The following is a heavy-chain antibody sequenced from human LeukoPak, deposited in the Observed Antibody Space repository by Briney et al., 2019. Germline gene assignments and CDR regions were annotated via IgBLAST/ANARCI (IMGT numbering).Heavy chain of an antibody. CDR3: AKDPHGVAGSLFDY. J-gene: IGHJ4*02. CDR2: IRHDGSNK. CDR1: GFTFSSYG. D-gene: IGHD6-19*01. V-gene: IGHV3-30*02. Sequence: GGSLRLSCAASGFTFSSYGMHWVRQAPGKGLEWVAFIRHDGSNKYYADSVKGRFTISRDNSKNTLYLQMNSLRAEDTAVYYCAKDPHGVAGSLFDYWGQGTLVTVSS.